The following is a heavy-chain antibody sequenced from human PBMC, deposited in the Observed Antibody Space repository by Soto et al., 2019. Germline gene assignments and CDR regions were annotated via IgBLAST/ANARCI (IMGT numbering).Heavy chain of an antibody. V-gene: IGHV1-69*06. CDR3: ARVLGTYYYYVMDV. CDR1: GGTFSNYA. Sequence: QVQLVQSGAEVKKPGSSVNVSCKASGGTFSNYAITWVRQAPGQDLEWMGGLIPVSGTSNYAQTSQDRVTIIAQKLEGRVTILAERSTTTIYMQMTSLRSEDTAVYYCARVLGTYYYYVMDVWGQGTTVRVSS. J-gene: IGHJ6*02. D-gene: IGHD6-13*01. CDR2: LIPVSGTS.